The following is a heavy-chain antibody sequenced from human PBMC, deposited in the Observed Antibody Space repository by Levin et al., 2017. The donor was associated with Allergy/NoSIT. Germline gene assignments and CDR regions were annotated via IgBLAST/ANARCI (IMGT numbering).Heavy chain of an antibody. CDR2: MFYSGST. Sequence: ASETLSLTCTVSGASISSSYWSWIRQPPGKGLEWIGCMFYSGSTNYNPSLKSRVTMSLDMSKNQFSLRLTSVTAADEAVYYCARGALYCSGGTCSKIPFWYFDLWGRGTLVTVSS. V-gene: IGHV4-59*01. CDR1: GASISSSY. J-gene: IGHJ2*01. D-gene: IGHD2-15*01. CDR3: ARGALYCSGGTCSKIPFWYFDL.